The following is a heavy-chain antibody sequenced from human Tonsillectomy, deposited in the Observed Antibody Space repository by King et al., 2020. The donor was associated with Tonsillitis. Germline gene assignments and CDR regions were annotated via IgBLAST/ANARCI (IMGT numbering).Heavy chain of an antibody. CDR3: ASLGTLPTWDDY. CDR2: VRFVGSER. Sequence: HVQLVESGGGVDQPGGSLTLSCAASGVTFNTYASRWVRQAPGKGLEWVAYVRFVGSERSYVDSVRGRFTIYGDNSENTLFLHMTSLRREDSAIYYCASLGTLPTWDDYWGQGTRVTVPP. V-gene: IGHV3-30*02. J-gene: IGHJ4*02. D-gene: IGHD3-16*01. CDR1: GVTFNTYA.